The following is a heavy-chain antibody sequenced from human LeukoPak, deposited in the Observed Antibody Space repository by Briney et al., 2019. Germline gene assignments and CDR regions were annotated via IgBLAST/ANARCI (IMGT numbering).Heavy chain of an antibody. D-gene: IGHD2-15*01. Sequence: SETLSLTCAVYGGSFSGYYWSWIRQPPGKGLEWIGEINHSGSTNYNPSLKSRVTISVDTSKNQFSLKLSSVTAADTAVYYCARYGRGALPFDYWGQGTLVTVSS. CDR3: ARYGRGALPFDY. V-gene: IGHV4-34*01. CDR1: GGSFSGYY. J-gene: IGHJ4*02. CDR2: INHSGST.